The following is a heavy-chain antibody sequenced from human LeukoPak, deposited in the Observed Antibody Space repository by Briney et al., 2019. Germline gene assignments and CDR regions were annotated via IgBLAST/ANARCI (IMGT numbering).Heavy chain of an antibody. CDR3: ARGVAVAGNDY. D-gene: IGHD6-19*01. V-gene: IGHV3-21*01. CDR1: GFTFSSYS. CDR2: ISSSSSYI. Sequence: GGSLRLSCAASGFTFSSYSMNWVRQAPGKGLEWVSSISSSSSYIYHADSVKGRFTISRDNAKNSLYLQMNSLRAEDTAVYYCARGVAVAGNDYWGQGTLVTVSS. J-gene: IGHJ4*02.